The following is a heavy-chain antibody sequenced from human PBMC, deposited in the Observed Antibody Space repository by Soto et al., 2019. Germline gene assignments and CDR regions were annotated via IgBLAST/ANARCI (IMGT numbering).Heavy chain of an antibody. CDR2: ISAYNGNT. Sequence: ASVKVSCKASGYTITSYGISWVRQAPGQGLEWMGWISAYNGNTNYAQKLQGRVTMTTDTSTSTAYMELRSLRSDDTAVYYCARVEGIVVVVAALPPGWFAPWGQGALVTVCS. V-gene: IGHV1-18*01. CDR3: ARVEGIVVVVAALPPGWFAP. CDR1: GYTITSYG. D-gene: IGHD2-15*01. J-gene: IGHJ5*02.